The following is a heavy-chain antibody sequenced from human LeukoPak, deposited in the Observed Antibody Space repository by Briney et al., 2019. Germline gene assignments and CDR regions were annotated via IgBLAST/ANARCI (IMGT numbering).Heavy chain of an antibody. D-gene: IGHD5-18*01. V-gene: IGHV4-34*01. CDR2: INHSGST. Sequence: PSETLSLTCAVYGGSFSGYYWSWIRQPPGKGLEWIGEINHSGSTNYNPSLKSRVTISVDTSKNQFSLKLSSVTAADTAVYYCARSDTAMVAFDYWGQGTLATVSS. CDR3: ARSDTAMVAFDY. CDR1: GGSFSGYY. J-gene: IGHJ4*02.